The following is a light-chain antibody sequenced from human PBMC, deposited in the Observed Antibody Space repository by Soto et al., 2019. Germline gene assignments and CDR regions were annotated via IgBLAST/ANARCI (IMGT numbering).Light chain of an antibody. CDR2: EVS. CDR3: CSYADSSTFL. J-gene: IGLJ2*01. V-gene: IGLV2-23*02. Sequence: QSALTQPASVSGSPGQSITISCTGTSSDVGSYNLVSWYQQHPGKAPKLMIYEVSKRPSGVSNRFSASKSGNTASLTISGLHTEDEADYYCCSYADSSTFLFGGGTKVTVL. CDR1: SSDVGSYNL.